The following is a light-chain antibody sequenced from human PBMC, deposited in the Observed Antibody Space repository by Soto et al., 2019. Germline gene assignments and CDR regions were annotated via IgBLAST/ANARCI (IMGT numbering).Light chain of an antibody. Sequence: DIVFPQSPGPLSLSPGERATLSCRASQSVSNNYVAWYQQKPGQAPRLLIYGASNRATGIPDRFSGSGSGTDFTLTISRLEPEDFAVYYCQQYETSPRTFGQRTKVDIK. CDR2: GAS. CDR3: QQYETSPRT. J-gene: IGKJ1*01. CDR1: QSVSNNY. V-gene: IGKV3-20*01.